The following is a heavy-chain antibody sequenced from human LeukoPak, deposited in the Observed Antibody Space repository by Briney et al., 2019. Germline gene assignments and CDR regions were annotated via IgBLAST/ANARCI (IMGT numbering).Heavy chain of an antibody. D-gene: IGHD2-15*01. CDR1: GGSISSYY. Sequence: SETLSLTCTVSGGSISSYYWGWIRQPPGKGLEWFGYIYYSGSTNYNPSLKSRVTISGDTSKNQFSLKLSSVTAADTAVYYCAREKSPDYCSGASCYFDYWGHGTLVTVSP. J-gene: IGHJ4*01. CDR3: AREKSPDYCSGASCYFDY. V-gene: IGHV4-59*01. CDR2: IYYSGST.